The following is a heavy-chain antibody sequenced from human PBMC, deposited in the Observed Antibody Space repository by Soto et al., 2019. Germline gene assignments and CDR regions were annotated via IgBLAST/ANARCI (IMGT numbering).Heavy chain of an antibody. D-gene: IGHD1-26*01. Sequence: PGGSLRLSCAASGFTFKSYGMHWVRQAPGKGLEWVAVISYDGSYQYYSDSVKGRFTISRDNSKNTLNLQMNSLRVEDSAMYYWAKDGRSGSLTRHDLWGQGTMGTVSS. J-gene: IGHJ5*02. V-gene: IGHV3-30*18. CDR2: ISYDGSYQ. CDR3: AKDGRSGSLTRHDL. CDR1: GFTFKSYG.